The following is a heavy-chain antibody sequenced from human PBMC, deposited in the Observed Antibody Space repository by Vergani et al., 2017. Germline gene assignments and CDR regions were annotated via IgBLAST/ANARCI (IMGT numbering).Heavy chain of an antibody. CDR2: INHSGST. V-gene: IGHV4-34*01. D-gene: IGHD6-13*01. J-gene: IGHJ4*02. Sequence: QVQLQQWGAGLLKPSETLSLTCAVYGGSFSGYYWSWIRQPPGKGLEWIGEINHSGSTNYNPSLKSRVTISVDTSKNQFSLQLNSVTPEDTAVYYCARDQSSWYGGFDYWGQGTLVTVSS. CDR3: ARDQSSWYGGFDY. CDR1: GGSFSGYY.